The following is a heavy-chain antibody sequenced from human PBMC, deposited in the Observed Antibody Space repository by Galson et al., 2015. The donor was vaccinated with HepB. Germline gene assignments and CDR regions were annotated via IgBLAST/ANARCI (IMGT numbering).Heavy chain of an antibody. J-gene: IGHJ4*02. CDR1: GFTFSSYT. CDR2: ISSSGNYV. V-gene: IGHV3-21*01. CDR3: ASLDIFGIVIEY. Sequence: SLRLSCAASGFTFSSYTVNWVRQAPGKGLEWVSSISSSGNYVYYADSVKGRFTISRDNAKNSLYLQMNSLRAEDTAVYYCASLDIFGIVIEYWGQGTLVTVSS. D-gene: IGHD3-3*02.